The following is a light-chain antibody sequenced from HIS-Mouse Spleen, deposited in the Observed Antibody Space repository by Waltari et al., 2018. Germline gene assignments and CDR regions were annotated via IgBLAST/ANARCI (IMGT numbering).Light chain of an antibody. CDR1: ALPKKY. CDR2: EDS. Sequence: SYELTQPPSVSVSPGQTARITCSGDALPKKYAYWYQQKSGQAPVLVIYEDSQRPSGSPGGVPGSSSGTMATLTISGAKVEDEADYYCYSTDSSGNHRVFGGGTKLTVL. CDR3: YSTDSSGNHRV. V-gene: IGLV3-10*01. J-gene: IGLJ2*01.